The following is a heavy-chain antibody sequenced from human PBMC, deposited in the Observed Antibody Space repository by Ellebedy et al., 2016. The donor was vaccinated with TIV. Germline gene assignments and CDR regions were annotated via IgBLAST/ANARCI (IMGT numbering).Heavy chain of an antibody. CDR1: GFTFSNYW. V-gene: IGHV3-74*01. CDR2: INSDGSSI. Sequence: HTGGSLRLSCAASGFTFSNYWMHWVRQAPGKGLVWVSRINSDGSSISYADSVKGRFTISRDNAKNTLYLQMNSLRAEDTTVYYCERIGGGLYYYDTTGYWLWGQGTLVTVSS. D-gene: IGHD3-22*01. CDR3: ERIGGGLYYYDTTGYWL. J-gene: IGHJ4*02.